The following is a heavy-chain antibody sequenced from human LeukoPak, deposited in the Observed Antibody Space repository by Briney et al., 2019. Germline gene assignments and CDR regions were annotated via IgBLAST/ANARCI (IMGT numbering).Heavy chain of an antibody. V-gene: IGHV4-4*02. CDR3: AGVGSGWYEAQY. CDR1: GGSISSSNW. Sequence: SGTLSLTCAVSGGSISSSNWWSWVRQPPGKGLEWIGEIYHSGSTNYNPSLKSRVTISVDKSKNQFSLKLSSVTAADAAVYYCAGVGSGWYEAQYWGQGTLVTVSS. J-gene: IGHJ4*02. D-gene: IGHD6-19*01. CDR2: IYHSGST.